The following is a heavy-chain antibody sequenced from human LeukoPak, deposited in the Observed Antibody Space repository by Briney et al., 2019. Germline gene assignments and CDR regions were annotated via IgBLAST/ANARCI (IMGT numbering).Heavy chain of an antibody. CDR1: GFTFSSYG. J-gene: IGHJ4*02. V-gene: IGHV3-7*01. Sequence: PGRSLRLSCAASGFTFSSYGMHWVRQAPGKGLEWVANIKEDGSEKYYVDSVKGRFTVSRDNAKNSLYLQINSLTAEDTAVYYCARAHSSAWGYWGQGTLVTVSS. CDR2: IKEDGSEK. D-gene: IGHD6-19*01. CDR3: ARAHSSAWGY.